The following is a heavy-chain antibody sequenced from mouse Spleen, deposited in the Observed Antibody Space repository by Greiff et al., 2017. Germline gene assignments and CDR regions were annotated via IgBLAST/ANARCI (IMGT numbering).Heavy chain of an antibody. Sequence: VQLQQSGPELVKPGASVKISCKASGYTFTDYSMNWVKQSHGKSLEWIGDINPNNGGTSYNQKFKGKATLTVDKSSSTAYMELRSLTSEDSAVYYCARREGLWLRRAMDYWGQGTSVTVSS. CDR1: GYTFTDYS. D-gene: IGHD2-2*01. CDR3: ARREGLWLRRAMDY. V-gene: IGHV1-26*01. J-gene: IGHJ4*01. CDR2: INPNNGGT.